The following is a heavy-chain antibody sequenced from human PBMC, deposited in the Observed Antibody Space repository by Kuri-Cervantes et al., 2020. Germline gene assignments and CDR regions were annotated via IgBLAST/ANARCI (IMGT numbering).Heavy chain of an antibody. D-gene: IGHD6-13*01. CDR2: IKSKTDGGTT. CDR1: GLTVSNTY. V-gene: IGHV3-15*01. J-gene: IGHJ3*02. Sequence: LSLTCAVSGLTVSNTYMSWVRQAPGKGLEWVGRIKSKTDGGTTDYAAPVKGRFTISRDDSKNTLYLQMNSLKTEDTAVYYCTTQSYSSSWYPLSAFDIWGQGTMVTVSS. CDR3: TTQSYSSSWYPLSAFDI.